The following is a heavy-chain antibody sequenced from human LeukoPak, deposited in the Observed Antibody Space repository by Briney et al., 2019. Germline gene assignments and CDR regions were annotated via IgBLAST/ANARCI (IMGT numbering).Heavy chain of an antibody. V-gene: IGHV3-33*01. D-gene: IGHD6-19*01. CDR1: GFTFSSYG. CDR3: TASSGWYYFDY. CDR2: IWYDGTNK. J-gene: IGHJ4*02. Sequence: GGSLRLSCAASGFTFSSYGMHWVRQAPGKGLEWVAVIWYDGTNKYYADSVKGRFTISRDNSENTLYLQMNSLRAEDTAVYYCTASSGWYYFDYWGQGTLVTVSS.